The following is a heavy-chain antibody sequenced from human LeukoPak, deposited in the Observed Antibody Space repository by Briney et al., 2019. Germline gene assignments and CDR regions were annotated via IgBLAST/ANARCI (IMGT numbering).Heavy chain of an antibody. J-gene: IGHJ3*01. Sequence: GGSLRLSCAASGFTFEDYGMSWVRQAPGKGLEWVAGISRNGGTTGHADSVKGRFTISRDNAEKSLFLQMKTLRAEDTALYYCARDDRYYDGCYYPYAFDLWGQGTMVTVSS. CDR3: ARDDRYYDGCYYPYAFDL. CDR1: GFTFEDYG. D-gene: IGHD3-22*01. V-gene: IGHV3-20*04. CDR2: ISRNGGTT.